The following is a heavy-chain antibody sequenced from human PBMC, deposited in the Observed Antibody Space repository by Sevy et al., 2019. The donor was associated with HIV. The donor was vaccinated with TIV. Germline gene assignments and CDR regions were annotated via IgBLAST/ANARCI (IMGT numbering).Heavy chain of an antibody. CDR2: IWYDGTNK. CDR3: ARDKLPPVMVTMVRGALSYFFDY. V-gene: IGHV3-33*01. Sequence: GGSLRLSCAASGFTFSSYGMHWVRQAPDNGLEWVAVIWYDGTNKYYADSVKGRFTISRDNSKNTLYLQMSSLRAEDTAVYYCARDKLPPVMVTMVRGALSYFFDYWAREPWSPSPQ. J-gene: IGHJ4*02. CDR1: GFTFSSYG. D-gene: IGHD3-10*01.